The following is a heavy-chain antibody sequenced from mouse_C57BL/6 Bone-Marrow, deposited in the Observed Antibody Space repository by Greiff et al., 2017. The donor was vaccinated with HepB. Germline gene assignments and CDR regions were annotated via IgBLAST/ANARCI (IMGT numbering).Heavy chain of an antibody. CDR3: TRELSYYYGSSYPYWYFDV. CDR1: GFTFSSYA. CDR2: ISSGGDYI. Sequence: EVQLVESGEGLVKPGGSLKLSCAASGFTFSSYAMSWVRQTPEKRLEWVAYISSGGDYIYYADTVKGRFTISRDNARNTLYLQMSSLKSEDTAMYYCTRELSYYYGSSYPYWYFDVWGTGTTVTVSS. V-gene: IGHV5-9-1*02. J-gene: IGHJ1*03. D-gene: IGHD1-1*01.